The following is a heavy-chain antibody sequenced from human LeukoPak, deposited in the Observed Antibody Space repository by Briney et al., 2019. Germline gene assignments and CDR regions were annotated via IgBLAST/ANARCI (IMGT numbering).Heavy chain of an antibody. CDR1: GASITLRGFY. Sequence: SETLSLTCTVSGASITLRGFYWGWIRQPPGKGLEWIGTIYYTGTTYYNPSLQSRVTISVDTSNNQFSLNLFSVTAADTAVYYCAKMTIHGDSVLWGQGSLVTVSS. CDR3: AKMTIHGDSVL. CDR2: IYYTGTT. J-gene: IGHJ4*02. V-gene: IGHV4-39*07. D-gene: IGHD2-21*02.